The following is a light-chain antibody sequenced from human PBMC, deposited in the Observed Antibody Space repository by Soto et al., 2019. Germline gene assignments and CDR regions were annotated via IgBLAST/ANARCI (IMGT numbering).Light chain of an antibody. CDR1: NSDVGTYEL. CDR2: EGS. CDR3: SSYIPTSVLYV. V-gene: IGLV2-14*02. J-gene: IGLJ1*01. Sequence: QSVLTQPASVSGSPGQSITISCTGTNSDVGTYELVSWYQQHPGRAPKLMIYEGSKRPSGVSNRFSGSKSGDTASLTISGLQAEDEADYYCSSYIPTSVLYVFGTGTKPPS.